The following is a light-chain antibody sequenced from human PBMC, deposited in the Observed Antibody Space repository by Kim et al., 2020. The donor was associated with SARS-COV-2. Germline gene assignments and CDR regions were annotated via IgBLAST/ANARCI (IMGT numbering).Light chain of an antibody. CDR2: EDR. CDR3: QTWDSSTAV. Sequence: SVSPGQTASITCSGDKLGDKYACWYQQKPGRSPLLVIYEDRKRPSGIPERFSGSNSGNTATLTISGTQAMDEADYYCQTWDSSTAVFGGGTQLTVL. J-gene: IGLJ3*02. V-gene: IGLV3-1*01. CDR1: KLGDKY.